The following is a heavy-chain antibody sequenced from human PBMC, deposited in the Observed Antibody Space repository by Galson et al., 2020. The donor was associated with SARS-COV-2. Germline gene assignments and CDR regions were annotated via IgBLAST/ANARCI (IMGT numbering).Heavy chain of an antibody. Sequence: SETLSLTCAVYGGSFSAYYWSWIRQPPGKGLEWIGEINHSGRTNYNPSLKSRVTISVDTSKNQFSIKLKSVTAADTAIYYCARGRPDVLEISLAVEVAETELDYWGQGALVTVSS. CDR3: ARGRPDVLEISLAVEVAETELDY. D-gene: IGHD2-15*01. V-gene: IGHV4-34*01. CDR2: INHSGRT. J-gene: IGHJ4*02. CDR1: GGSFSAYY.